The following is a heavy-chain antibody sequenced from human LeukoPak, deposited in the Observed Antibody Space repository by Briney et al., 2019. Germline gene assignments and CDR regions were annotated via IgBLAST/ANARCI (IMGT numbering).Heavy chain of an antibody. Sequence: SETLSLTCTVSDGSISGSSYYWGWIRQTPGKGLEWIGAIYYSGSPYYNPSLKSRVTISVDTSKNQFSLRLSSVTAADTAVYYCATWRTAKTGFDYWGQGTLVTVSS. V-gene: IGHV4-39*01. J-gene: IGHJ4*02. CDR1: DGSISGSSYY. CDR2: IYYSGSP. CDR3: ATWRTAKTGFDY. D-gene: IGHD1-1*01.